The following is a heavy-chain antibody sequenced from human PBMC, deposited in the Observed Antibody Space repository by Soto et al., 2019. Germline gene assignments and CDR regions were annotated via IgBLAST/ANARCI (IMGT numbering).Heavy chain of an antibody. J-gene: IGHJ5*02. V-gene: IGHV3-72*01. D-gene: IGHD3-3*02. Sequence: LSLTCAVSAASFETYYWSWIRQPPGKGLEWVGRTRNKANSYTTEYAASVKGRFTISRDDSKTSLYLQMNSLKTEDTAVYYCASLSFSWGQGTLVT. CDR3: ASLSFS. CDR2: TRNKANSYTT. CDR1: AASFETYY.